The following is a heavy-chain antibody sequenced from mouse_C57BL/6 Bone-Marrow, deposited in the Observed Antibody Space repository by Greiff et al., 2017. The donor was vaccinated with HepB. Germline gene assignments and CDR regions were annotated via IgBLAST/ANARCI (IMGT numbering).Heavy chain of an antibody. CDR1: GYTFTSYW. V-gene: IGHV1-55*01. CDR2: IYPGSGST. D-gene: IGHD1-1*01. CDR3: ARQDYGSSPWYFDV. Sequence: VQLQQPGAELVKPGASVKMSCKASGYTFTSYWITWVKQRPGQGLEWIGDIYPGSGSTNYNEKFKSKATLTVDTSSSTAYMQLSSLTSEDSAVYYGARQDYGSSPWYFDVWGTGTTVTVSS. J-gene: IGHJ1*03.